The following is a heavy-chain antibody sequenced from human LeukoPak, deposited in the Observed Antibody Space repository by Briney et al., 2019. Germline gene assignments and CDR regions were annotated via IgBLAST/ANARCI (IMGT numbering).Heavy chain of an antibody. D-gene: IGHD3-10*01. CDR3: ARNLWFGESSDAFDM. CDR2: INPKSGGT. CDR1: GYTFTGYY. Sequence: GASVKVSCKASGYTFTGYYMHWVRQAPGQGLEWMGWINPKSGGTNYAQKFQGRVTMTRDTSISTAYMDMSSLRSDETAVYYCARNLWFGESSDAFDMWGQGTMVTVSS. V-gene: IGHV1-2*02. J-gene: IGHJ3*02.